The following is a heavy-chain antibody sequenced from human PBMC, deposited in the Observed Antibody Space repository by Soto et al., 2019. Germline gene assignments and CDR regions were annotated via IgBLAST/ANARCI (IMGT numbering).Heavy chain of an antibody. CDR3: ARAAGIMTRGFHGMDV. D-gene: IGHD3-10*01. CDR1: GFAFSDYE. J-gene: IGHJ6*02. Sequence: GGSLRLSCAASGFAFSDYEMNWVRQAPGKGLEWISYISSTASTIHYADSVKGRFTISRDNAKNSVYLQMNSLRAEDSAVYYCARAAGIMTRGFHGMDVWGQGTPVTVSS. V-gene: IGHV3-48*03. CDR2: ISSTASTI.